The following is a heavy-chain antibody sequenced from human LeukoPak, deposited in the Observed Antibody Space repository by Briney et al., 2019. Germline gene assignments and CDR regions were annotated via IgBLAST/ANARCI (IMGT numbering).Heavy chain of an antibody. CDR2: ISYDGSSK. J-gene: IGHJ5*02. CDR3: AKDTAHYYYDSSGPRFDP. D-gene: IGHD3-22*01. V-gene: IGHV3-30*18. Sequence: PGGSLRLSCAASGFTFSSYGMHWVRQAPGKGLEWVAVISYDGSSKYYADSVKGRFTISRDNSKNTLYLQMNSLRAEDTAVYYCAKDTAHYYYDSSGPRFDPWGQGTLVTVSS. CDR1: GFTFSSYG.